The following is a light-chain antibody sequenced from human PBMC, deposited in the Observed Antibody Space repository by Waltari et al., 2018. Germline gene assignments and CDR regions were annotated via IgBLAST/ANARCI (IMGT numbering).Light chain of an antibody. CDR2: EAN. CDR1: SGSIASNY. J-gene: IGLJ2*01. Sequence: NFMLTQPHSVSESPGKTVTISCTRSSGSIASNYVQWYQQRPGSSPTTVIYEANQIPSGVPSRCYGSIESSSNSASLTISGLKTEDEADFYCQSYDSSNRDVVFGGGTKLTVL. CDR3: QSYDSSNRDVV. V-gene: IGLV6-57*01.